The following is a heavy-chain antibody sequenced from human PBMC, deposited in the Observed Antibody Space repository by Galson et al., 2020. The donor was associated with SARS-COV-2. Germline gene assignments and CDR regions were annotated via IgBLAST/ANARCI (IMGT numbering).Heavy chain of an antibody. V-gene: IGHV3-30-3*01. CDR1: GFTFSAYS. D-gene: IGHD2-21*01. CDR3: ARDWGGTSFGYGMDV. Sequence: TGGSLRLSCAASGFTFSAYSMHCVRQAPGKGLEWVAAIAYDGSNKHFADSVKGRFTISRDNSKNTLYLQMNSLKPEDTAIYYCARDWGGTSFGYGMDVWGQGTTVTVSS. J-gene: IGHJ6*02. CDR2: IAYDGSNK.